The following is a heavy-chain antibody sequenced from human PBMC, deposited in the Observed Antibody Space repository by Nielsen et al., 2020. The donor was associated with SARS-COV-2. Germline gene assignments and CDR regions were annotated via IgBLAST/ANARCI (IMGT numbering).Heavy chain of an antibody. Sequence: WIRQPPGKGLEWVGRIKSKSDGGTTDYAAPVKGRFTISRDDSRNTLYLQMNSLRTDDTAVCFCTTEIDAYYDFWSGYYSSEHWGQGTLVTVSS. CDR3: TTEIDAYYDFWSGYYSSEH. D-gene: IGHD3-3*01. CDR2: IKSKSDGGTT. V-gene: IGHV3-15*01. J-gene: IGHJ1*01.